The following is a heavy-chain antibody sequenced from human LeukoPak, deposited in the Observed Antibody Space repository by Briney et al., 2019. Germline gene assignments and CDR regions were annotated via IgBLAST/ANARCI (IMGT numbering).Heavy chain of an antibody. CDR1: GFTFSNYA. D-gene: IGHD6-6*01. CDR3: AKAGSLDIAARQNY. Sequence: GGSLRLSCAASGFTFSNYAMNWVRQAPGKGLEWVSGISGGDGTTFYADSVKGRFTISRDNSKNTLYLQMNSLRAEDTAVYYCAKAGSLDIAARQNYWGQGTLVTVSS. J-gene: IGHJ4*02. CDR2: ISGGDGTT. V-gene: IGHV3-23*01.